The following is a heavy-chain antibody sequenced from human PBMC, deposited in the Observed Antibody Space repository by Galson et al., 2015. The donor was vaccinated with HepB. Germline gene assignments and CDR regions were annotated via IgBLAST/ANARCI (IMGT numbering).Heavy chain of an antibody. J-gene: IGHJ6*02. CDR1: EFAFGSYA. D-gene: IGHD2/OR15-2a*01. CDR2: ISNSGEST. Sequence: SLRLSCAASEFAFGSYAMSWVRQAPGKGLEWVSAISNSGESTFYADSVKGRFTISRDNSENTLYLLMNSLRVEDTAVYYCSKGRFYDTNYSPPPAYYYYGMSVWGQGTTVTVSS. V-gene: IGHV3-23*01. CDR3: SKGRFYDTNYSPPPAYYYYGMSV.